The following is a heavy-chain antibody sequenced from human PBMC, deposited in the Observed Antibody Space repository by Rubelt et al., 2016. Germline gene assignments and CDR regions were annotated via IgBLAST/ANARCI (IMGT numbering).Heavy chain of an antibody. V-gene: IGHV4-31*03. Sequence: QLQLQESGPGLVKPSQTLSLTCTVSGGSISSGGYYWSWIRQHPGKGLEWIGYIYYSGSTYYNPSLKSRVTISVATSKNQFSLKLSSVTAADTAVYYCARGRMGFHYYYYGMDVWGQGTTVTVSS. J-gene: IGHJ6*02. CDR3: ARGRMGFHYYYYGMDV. CDR2: IYYSGST. CDR1: GGSISSGGYY. D-gene: IGHD1-26*01.